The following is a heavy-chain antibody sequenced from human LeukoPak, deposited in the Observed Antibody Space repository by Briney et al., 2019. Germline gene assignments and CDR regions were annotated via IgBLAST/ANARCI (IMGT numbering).Heavy chain of an antibody. CDR2: ITTSSSFT. J-gene: IGHJ6*03. V-gene: IGHV3-21*01. CDR3: AKTYQPYYYYYMDV. CDR1: GFTFASYS. Sequence: GGSLRLSCAASGFTFASYSMNWVRQAPGKGLEWVSYITTSSSFTFYADSVKGRFTISRDNAKNSLFLQMNSLRAEDTAVYYCAKTYQPYYYYYMDVWGKGTTVTVSS.